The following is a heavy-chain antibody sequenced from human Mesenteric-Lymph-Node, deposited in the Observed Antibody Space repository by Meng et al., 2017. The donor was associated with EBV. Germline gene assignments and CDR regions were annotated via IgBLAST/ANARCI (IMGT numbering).Heavy chain of an antibody. J-gene: IGHJ5*02. Sequence: HVQLQEAGPGLVKPSETLSLTCTVSGGSVSSGSYYWSWIRQPPGKGLEWIGYIYYSGSTNYNPSLKSRVTISVDTSKNQFSLKLSSVTAADTAVYYCARATVKNWFDPWGQGTLVTVSS. CDR1: GGSVSSGSYY. CDR2: IYYSGST. D-gene: IGHD4-17*01. CDR3: ARATVKNWFDP. V-gene: IGHV4-61*01.